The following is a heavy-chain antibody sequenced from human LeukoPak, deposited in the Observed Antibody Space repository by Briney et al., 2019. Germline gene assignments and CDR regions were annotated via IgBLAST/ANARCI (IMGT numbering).Heavy chain of an antibody. V-gene: IGHV3-30*04. D-gene: IGHD3-22*01. CDR1: GFTFSSYA. J-gene: IGHJ3*02. CDR3: ARANYYDSSTGAFDI. CDR2: ISYDGSNK. Sequence: PGGSLGLSCAASGFTFSSYAMHWVRQAPGKGLEWVAVISYDGSNKYYADSVKGRFTISRDNSKNTLYLQMNSLRAEDTAVYYCARANYYDSSTGAFDIWGQGTMVTVSS.